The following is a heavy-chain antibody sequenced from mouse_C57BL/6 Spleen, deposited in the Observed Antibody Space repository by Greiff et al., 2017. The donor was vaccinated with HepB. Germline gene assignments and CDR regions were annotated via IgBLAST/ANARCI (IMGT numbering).Heavy chain of an antibody. CDR2: IDPSDSET. Sequence: QVHVKQPGAELVRPGSSVKLSCKASGYTFTSYWMHWVKQRPIQGLEWIGNIDPSDSETHYNQKFKDKATLTVDKSSSTAYMQLSSLTSEDSAVYYCARGNSYFDYWGQGTTLTVSS. CDR1: GYTFTSYW. D-gene: IGHD2-1*01. J-gene: IGHJ2*01. CDR3: ARGNSYFDY. V-gene: IGHV1-52*01.